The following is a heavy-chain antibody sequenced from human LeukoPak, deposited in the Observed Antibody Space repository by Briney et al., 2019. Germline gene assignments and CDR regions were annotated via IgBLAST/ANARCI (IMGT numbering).Heavy chain of an antibody. Sequence: GGSLRLSCAASGFTFSSYGMHCVRQAPGKGLEWVAFIRYDGSNKYYADSVKGRFTISRDNSKNTLYLQVNSLRPEDTAVYYCAKDYGAYGSGSSFDYWGQGTLVTVSS. CDR3: AKDYGAYGSGSSFDY. J-gene: IGHJ4*02. CDR1: GFTFSSYG. D-gene: IGHD3-10*01. CDR2: IRYDGSNK. V-gene: IGHV3-30*02.